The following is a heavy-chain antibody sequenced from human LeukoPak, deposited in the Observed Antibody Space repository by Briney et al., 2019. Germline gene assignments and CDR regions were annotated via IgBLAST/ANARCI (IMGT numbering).Heavy chain of an antibody. D-gene: IGHD6-13*01. CDR1: GGSISGYY. CDR3: ARAGGIAGLVSFDS. V-gene: IGHV4-34*01. Sequence: SETLSLTCTVSGGSISGYYWSWIRQPPGKGLEWIGEINHSGSTNYNPSLKSRVTISVDTSKNQFSLKLNSVTAADTAVYYCARAGGIAGLVSFDSWGQGTLVTVSS. CDR2: INHSGST. J-gene: IGHJ4*02.